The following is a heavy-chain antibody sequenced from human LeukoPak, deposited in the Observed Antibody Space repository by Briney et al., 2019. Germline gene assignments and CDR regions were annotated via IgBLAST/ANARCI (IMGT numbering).Heavy chain of an antibody. CDR3: ARGTTDGYSYGRFDY. CDR1: GGSISSGGFY. J-gene: IGHJ4*02. CDR2: IYYSGTT. Sequence: KSSETLSLTCTVSGGSISSGGFYWSWIRQHPGKGLEWLVYIYYSGTTYYNPALKSRVTFSVDTSKNQFSLKLNPVTAADTALYYCARGTTDGYSYGRFDYWGQGTLVTVSS. D-gene: IGHD5-18*01. V-gene: IGHV4-31*03.